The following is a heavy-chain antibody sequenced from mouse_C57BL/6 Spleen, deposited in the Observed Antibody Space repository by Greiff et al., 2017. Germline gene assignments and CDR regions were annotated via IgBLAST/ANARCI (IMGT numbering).Heavy chain of an antibody. Sequence: VQRVESGPGLVAPSQSLSITCTVSGFSFTSYGVDWVRQSPGKGLEWLGVIWGVGSTNYNSALKSRLSNSKDNSKSQVFLKMSSLQTDNTAMYYCASGGGGSSPFAYWGQGTLVTVSA. CDR2: IWGVGST. CDR3: ASGGGGSSPFAY. D-gene: IGHD1-1*01. J-gene: IGHJ3*01. CDR1: GFSFTSYG. V-gene: IGHV2-6*01.